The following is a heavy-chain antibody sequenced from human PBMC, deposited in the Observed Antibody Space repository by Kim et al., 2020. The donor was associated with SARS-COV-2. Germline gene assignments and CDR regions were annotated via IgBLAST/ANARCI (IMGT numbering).Heavy chain of an antibody. V-gene: IGHV4-59*01. D-gene: IGHD3-16*02. CDR3: ARDFSF. Sequence: SETLSLTCTVSGGSISSYYWSWIRQPPGKGLEWIGYIYYSGSTNYNPSLKSRVTISVDTSKNQFSLKLSSVTAADTAVYYCARDFSFWGQGTLVPSP. J-gene: IGHJ4*02. CDR2: IYYSGST. CDR1: GGSISSYY.